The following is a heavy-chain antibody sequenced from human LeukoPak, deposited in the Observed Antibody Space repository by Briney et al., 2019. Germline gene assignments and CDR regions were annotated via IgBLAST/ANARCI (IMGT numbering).Heavy chain of an antibody. CDR1: GFTFSSYS. J-gene: IGHJ1*01. D-gene: IGHD4-17*01. CDR3: EREWSYDYGDYV. Sequence: GGSLRLSCAASGFTFSSYSMNWVRQAPGKGLEWVSSISSSSSNIYYADSVKGRFTISRDNAKNSLYLQMDSLRVEDTAVYYCEREWSYDYGDYVWGQGTLVTVSS. V-gene: IGHV3-21*01. CDR2: ISSSSSNI.